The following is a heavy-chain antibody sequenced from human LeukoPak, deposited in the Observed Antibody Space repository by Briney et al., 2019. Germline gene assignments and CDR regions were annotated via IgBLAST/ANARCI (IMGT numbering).Heavy chain of an antibody. CDR2: FYYRGST. Sequence: PSETLSLTCTVSGGSINTNPNYWGWIRQPPGKGLEWIGCFYYRGSTYYNPSLKSRVTVSGDSSQNQFSLKLTSVTAADTAVCYCMSGYSYGYYSWGQGTLVTVSS. CDR3: MSGYSYGYYS. J-gene: IGHJ4*02. CDR1: GGSINTNPNY. V-gene: IGHV4-39*01. D-gene: IGHD5-18*01.